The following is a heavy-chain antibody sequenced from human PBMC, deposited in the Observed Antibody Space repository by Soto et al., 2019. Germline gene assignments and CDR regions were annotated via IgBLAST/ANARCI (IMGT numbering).Heavy chain of an antibody. CDR3: AKDLYDSSGYSLDY. CDR2: ISYDGSNK. Sequence: GGSLRLSCAASGFTFSSYGRHWVRQAPGKGLEWVAVISYDGSNKYYADSVKGRFTISRDNSKNTLYLQMNSLRAEDTAVYYCAKDLYDSSGYSLDYWGQGTLLTVSS. J-gene: IGHJ4*02. V-gene: IGHV3-30*18. D-gene: IGHD3-22*01. CDR1: GFTFSSYG.